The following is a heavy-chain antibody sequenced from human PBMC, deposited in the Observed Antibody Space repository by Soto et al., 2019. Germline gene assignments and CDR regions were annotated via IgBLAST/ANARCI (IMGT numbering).Heavy chain of an antibody. CDR2: ISGSGGST. D-gene: IGHD6-6*01. CDR3: AKDIRSTSSRGYFDY. Sequence: GGSLRLSCAASGFTFSNYAMSWVRQAPGRGLEWVSGISGSGGSTYYADSVKGRFIISRDNPKNTLDLQMNSLRAEDTAVYYCAKDIRSTSSRGYFDYWGQGTLVTVSS. CDR1: GFTFSNYA. J-gene: IGHJ4*02. V-gene: IGHV3-23*01.